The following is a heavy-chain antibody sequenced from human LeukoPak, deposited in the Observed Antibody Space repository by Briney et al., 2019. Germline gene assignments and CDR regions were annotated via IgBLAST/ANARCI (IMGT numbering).Heavy chain of an antibody. J-gene: IGHJ6*04. V-gene: IGHV3-7*01. CDR3: AELGITMIGGV. CDR1: GFTFSTYW. D-gene: IGHD3-10*02. CDR2: INQDESEK. Sequence: GGSLRLSCAASGFTFSTYWMGWVRETPGMGLEWVANINQDESEKKYVDSVKGRFTISRDNARNSLSLQMNSLRAEDTAVYYCAELGITMIGGVWGKGTTVTISS.